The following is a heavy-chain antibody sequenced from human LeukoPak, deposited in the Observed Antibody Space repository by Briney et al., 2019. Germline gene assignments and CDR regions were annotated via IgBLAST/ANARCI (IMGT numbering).Heavy chain of an antibody. V-gene: IGHV4-59*01. Sequence: SETLSLTCTVSGGSISSYYWSWIRQPPGKGLEWIGYIYYSGSTNYNPSLKSRVTISVDASKNQFSLKLSSVTAADTAVYYCARGQWLPEDVFDIWGRGIMVTVSS. D-gene: IGHD6-19*01. J-gene: IGHJ3*02. CDR3: ARGQWLPEDVFDI. CDR1: GGSISSYY. CDR2: IYYSGST.